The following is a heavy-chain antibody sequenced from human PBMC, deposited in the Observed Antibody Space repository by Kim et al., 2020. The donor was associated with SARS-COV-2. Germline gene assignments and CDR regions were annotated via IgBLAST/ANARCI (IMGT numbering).Heavy chain of an antibody. CDR2: ISHTGVAT. J-gene: IGHJ2*01. CDR3: ARLQGSLVAGPSCWF. CDR1: GFAFSFYA. V-gene: IGHV3-23*01. D-gene: IGHD4-4*01. Sequence: GGSLRLSCAASGFAFSFYAMTWVRQAPGKGLEWVSGISHTGVATHYADSVKGRFTISRDNSKTTVYLQMTSLRAEDTAVYYCARLQGSLVAGPSCWFWGR.